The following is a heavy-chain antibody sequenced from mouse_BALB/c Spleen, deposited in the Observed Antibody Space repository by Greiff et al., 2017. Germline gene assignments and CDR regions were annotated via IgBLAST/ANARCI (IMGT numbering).Heavy chain of an antibody. CDR1: GFSLTSYG. J-gene: IGHJ4*01. CDR2: IWSGGST. CDR3: ARKLRLLYYYAMDY. V-gene: IGHV2-2*02. Sequence: VQRVESGPGLVQPSQSLYITCTVSGFSLTSYGVHWVRQSPGKGLEWLGVIWSGGSTDYNAAFISRLSISKDNSKSQVFFKMNSLQANDTAIYYCARKLRLLYYYAMDYWGQGTSVTVSS. D-gene: IGHD1-2*01.